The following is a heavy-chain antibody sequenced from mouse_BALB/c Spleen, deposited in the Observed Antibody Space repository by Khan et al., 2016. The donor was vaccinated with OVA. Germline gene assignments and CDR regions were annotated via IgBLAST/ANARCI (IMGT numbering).Heavy chain of an antibody. Sequence: VQLQQSGPGLVKPSQSLSLTCTVTGYSITSGYGWNWIRQFPGNKLDWMGYISYSGSTNYNPSPKSRISITRDTSKNQFFLQLNSVTTEDTATYYCARTARIKYWGQGTTLTVSS. CDR3: ARTARIKY. V-gene: IGHV3-2*02. CDR1: GYSITSGYG. D-gene: IGHD1-2*01. CDR2: ISYSGST. J-gene: IGHJ2*01.